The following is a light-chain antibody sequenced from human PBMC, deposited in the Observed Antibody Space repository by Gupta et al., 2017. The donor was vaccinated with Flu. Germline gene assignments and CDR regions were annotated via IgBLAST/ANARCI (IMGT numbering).Light chain of an antibody. CDR1: SGSVSTSSH. CDR2: ATN. CDR3: LLTVGSGIWV. V-gene: IGLV8-61*01. J-gene: IGLJ3*02. Sequence: QTVVTQEQSLSVSPGGTVTLTCGLTSGSVSTSSHPSWYQQTPGQAPRTLIYATNTRSSGVPDRFSCSILGNKAALTITGAQADDESAYYCLLTVGSGIWVFGGGTKLTVL.